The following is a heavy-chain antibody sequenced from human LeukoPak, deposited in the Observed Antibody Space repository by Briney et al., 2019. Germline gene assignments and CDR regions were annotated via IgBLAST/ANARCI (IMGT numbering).Heavy chain of an antibody. CDR2: ISAYNGDT. CDR3: ARSHSGSLRAPFDY. CDR1: GYTFTNYG. V-gene: IGHV1-18*01. Sequence: ASVKVSCKASGYTFTNYGLIWVRQAPGPGLEWMGWISAYNGDTKYGQKFQGRVTMTTDKTTSTAHMELRNVRSDDTAVYYCARSHSGSLRAPFDYWGQGTLVTVSS. D-gene: IGHD3-22*01. J-gene: IGHJ4*02.